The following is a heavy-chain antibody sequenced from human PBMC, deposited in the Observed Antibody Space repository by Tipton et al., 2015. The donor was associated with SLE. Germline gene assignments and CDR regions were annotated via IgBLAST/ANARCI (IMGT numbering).Heavy chain of an antibody. CDR3: ARGEGYWSCFDY. D-gene: IGHD5-24*01. V-gene: IGHV3-9*01. Sequence: SLRLSCAASGFTFDDYAMHWVRQAPGKGLEWVSGISWNSGSIGYADSVKGRFTISRDNSKNTLYLQINSLRAEDTAVYYCARGEGYWSCFDYWGQGTLVTVSS. CDR2: ISWNSGSI. J-gene: IGHJ4*02. CDR1: GFTFDDYA.